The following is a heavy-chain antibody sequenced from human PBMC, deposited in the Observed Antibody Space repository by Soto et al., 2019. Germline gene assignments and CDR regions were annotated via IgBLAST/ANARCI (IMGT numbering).Heavy chain of an antibody. Sequence: SETLSLTCAVYGGSFSGYYWSWIRQPPGKGLEWIGEINHSGSTNYNPSLKSRVTISVDTSKNQFSLKLSSVTAADTAVYYCARGPTVTTDLDYYYYMDVWGKGTTVTVSS. CDR3: ARGPTVTTDLDYYYYMDV. V-gene: IGHV4-34*01. CDR1: GGSFSGYY. CDR2: INHSGST. D-gene: IGHD4-17*01. J-gene: IGHJ6*03.